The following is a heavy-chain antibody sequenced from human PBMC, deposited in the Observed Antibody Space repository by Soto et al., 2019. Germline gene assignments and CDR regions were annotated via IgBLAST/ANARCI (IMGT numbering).Heavy chain of an antibody. V-gene: IGHV3-30*18. D-gene: IGHD3-22*01. CDR3: AKDYYDSSGYYDY. J-gene: IGHJ4*02. CDR2: ISYDGSNK. CDR1: GFTFSSYG. Sequence: PGGSLRLSCAASGFTFSSYGMHWVRQAPGKGLEWVAVISYDGSNKYYADSAKGRFTISRDNSKNTLYLQMNSLRAEDTAVYYCAKDYYDSSGYYDYWGQGTLVTVSS.